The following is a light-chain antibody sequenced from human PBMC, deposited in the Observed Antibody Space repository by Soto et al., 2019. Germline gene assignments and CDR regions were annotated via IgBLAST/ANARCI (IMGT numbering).Light chain of an antibody. CDR1: QTISSS. CDR3: QHYYNWPPEELT. V-gene: IGKV3-15*01. Sequence: EILMTQSPATLSVSPGERATLSCRASQTISSSLAWYQQKPGQTPRLLMYGASTRATGIPARFSGSGSGTEFTLTISSLQSEDFAVYYCQHYYNWPPEELTFGGGTKVEIK. CDR2: GAS. J-gene: IGKJ4*01.